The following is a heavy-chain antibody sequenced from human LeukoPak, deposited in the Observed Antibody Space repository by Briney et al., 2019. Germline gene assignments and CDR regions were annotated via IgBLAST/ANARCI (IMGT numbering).Heavy chain of an antibody. V-gene: IGHV4-59*01. J-gene: IGHJ4*02. Sequence: PSETLSLTCAVYGESFSGFYWSWIRQSPGKGLEWIGYIYYSGSTNYNPSLKSRVTISVDTSKNQFSLKLSSVTAADTAVYYCARYGDYHDYWGQGTLVTVSS. CDR2: IYYSGST. D-gene: IGHD4-17*01. CDR1: GESFSGFY. CDR3: ARYGDYHDY.